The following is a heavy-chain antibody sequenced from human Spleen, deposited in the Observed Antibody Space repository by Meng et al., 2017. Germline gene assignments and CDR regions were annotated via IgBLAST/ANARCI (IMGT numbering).Heavy chain of an antibody. D-gene: IGHD4-17*01. CDR3: AKKLTTGLSGNYYDY. CDR1: GFTFSSYS. J-gene: IGHJ4*02. Sequence: GESLKISCAASGFTFSSYSMTWVRQAPGKGLEWVSTISDSGRNTYYADSVMGRFAISRDNSKNTLYVQMNSLRAEDTAVYYCAKKLTTGLSGNYYDYWGQGTLVTVSS. CDR2: ISDSGRNT. V-gene: IGHV3-23*01.